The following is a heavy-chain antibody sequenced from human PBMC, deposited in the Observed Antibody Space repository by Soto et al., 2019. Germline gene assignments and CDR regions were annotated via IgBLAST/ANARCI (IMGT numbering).Heavy chain of an antibody. CDR1: GFSGFTFSKSW. V-gene: IGHV3-15*01. CDR2: IQSTTIGGTT. J-gene: IGHJ3*02. Sequence: GSLRLSCAASGFSGFTFSKSWMSWVRQTPGKGLEWVGRIQSTTIGGTTDYAAPVKGRCTISRDDSKTTVYLQMNSLKTEDTAVYYCTWLVFDAFNIWGQGAMVTVSS. CDR3: TWLVFDAFNI. D-gene: IGHD6-6*01.